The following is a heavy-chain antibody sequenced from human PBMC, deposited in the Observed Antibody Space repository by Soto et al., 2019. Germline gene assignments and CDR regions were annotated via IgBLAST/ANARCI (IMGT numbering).Heavy chain of an antibody. CDR2: IDGSSNYR. J-gene: IGHJ3*02. Sequence: GGSLRLSCAASGFTLSSYTMNWVRQAPGKGLQWVSSIDGSSNYRYYADSLGGRFTISRDNAKNSLYLEMSSLRAEDTATYYCARHGRITVTGDGFDRWGQGPVITVSS. D-gene: IGHD1-20*01. CDR3: ARHGRITVTGDGFDR. CDR1: GFTLSSYT. V-gene: IGHV3-21*01.